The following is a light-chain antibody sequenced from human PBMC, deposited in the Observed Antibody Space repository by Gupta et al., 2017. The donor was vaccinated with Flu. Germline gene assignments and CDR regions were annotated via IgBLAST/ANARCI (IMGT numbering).Light chain of an antibody. Sequence: QSALTQPRSVSGSPGQSVTISCTGTSSDVGGYNYVSWYQQHPGKAPKLMIYDVSKRPSGVPDRFSGSKSGNTASLTISGLQAEDEDDYYCCSYAGSPLYVFGTGTKVTVL. CDR2: DVS. CDR1: SSDVGGYNY. J-gene: IGLJ1*01. V-gene: IGLV2-11*01. CDR3: CSYAGSPLYV.